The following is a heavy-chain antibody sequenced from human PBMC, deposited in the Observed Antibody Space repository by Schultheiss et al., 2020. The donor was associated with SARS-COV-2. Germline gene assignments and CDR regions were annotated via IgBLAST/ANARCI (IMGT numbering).Heavy chain of an antibody. CDR1: GGSISSYY. D-gene: IGHD5-24*01. V-gene: IGHV4-59*12. Sequence: SETLSLTCTVSGGSISSYYWSWIRQPPGKGLEWIGYIYYSGSTNYNPSLKSRVTMSVDTSKNQFSLKLSSVTAADTAVYYCAKGTRDGYRSRWFDPWGQGTLVTVSS. CDR2: IYYSGST. CDR3: AKGTRDGYRSRWFDP. J-gene: IGHJ5*02.